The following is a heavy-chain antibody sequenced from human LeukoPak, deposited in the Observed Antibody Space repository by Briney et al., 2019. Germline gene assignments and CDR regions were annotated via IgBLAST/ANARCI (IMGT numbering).Heavy chain of an antibody. Sequence: PGGPLRLSCAASGFSFTSYGMHWVRQAPGKGLEWVGVISDDGRRKDYADSVKGRFTISRDNSKDTLYLQMNSLRAEDTAVYYCAKRPSDYGDYVSYFDYWGQGTLVTVSS. V-gene: IGHV3-30*18. CDR2: ISDDGRRK. D-gene: IGHD4-17*01. CDR1: GFSFTSYG. J-gene: IGHJ4*02. CDR3: AKRPSDYGDYVSYFDY.